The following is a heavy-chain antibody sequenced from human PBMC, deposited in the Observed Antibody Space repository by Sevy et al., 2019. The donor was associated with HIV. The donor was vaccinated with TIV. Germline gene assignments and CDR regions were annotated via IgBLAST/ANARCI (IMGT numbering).Heavy chain of an antibody. CDR3: ARDHVKDGDLGDYYYYAMDV. CDR2: ISGSGSTI. V-gene: IGHV3-11*01. D-gene: IGHD4-17*01. CDR1: GFTFSDYY. J-gene: IGHJ6*02. Sequence: GGSLRLSCAASGFTFSDYYMSWIRQAPGKGLEWISYISGSGSTIYNADSVEGRFTISRDNAKNSLYLQMNSLRAEDTAVYYCARDHVKDGDLGDYYYYAMDVWGQGTTVTVSS.